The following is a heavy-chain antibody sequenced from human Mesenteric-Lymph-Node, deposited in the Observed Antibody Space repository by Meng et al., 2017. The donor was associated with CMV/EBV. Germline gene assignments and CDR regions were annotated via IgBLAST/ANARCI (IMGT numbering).Heavy chain of an antibody. CDR1: GGSIKNSDYF. V-gene: IGHV3-11*01. J-gene: IGHJ6*02. Sequence: GESLKISCTVSGGSIKNSDYFWGWIRQAPGKGLEWASYISSTSSRIYYADSVKGRFTISRDNAKKSLYLQMNSLRAEDTALYHCARAADAYYYYGMDVWGQGTTVTVSS. CDR3: ARAADAYYYYGMDV. D-gene: IGHD6-25*01. CDR2: ISSTSSRI.